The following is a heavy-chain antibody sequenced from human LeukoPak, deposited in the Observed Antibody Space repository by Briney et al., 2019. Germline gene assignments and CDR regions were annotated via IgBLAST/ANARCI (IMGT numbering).Heavy chain of an antibody. D-gene: IGHD3-9*01. V-gene: IGHV3-38-3*01. J-gene: IGHJ4*02. CDR1: GFSVSSTE. CDR3: ARDRGLDWLEGELDY. CDR2: ISGGST. Sequence: PGGSLRLSCAASGFSVSSTEMIWVCQAPGKGLECVSSISGGSTYCADSRKGRFTISRDNSKNTLHLQMNTLRADDTAVYYCARDRGLDWLEGELDYWGQGTLVNVSS.